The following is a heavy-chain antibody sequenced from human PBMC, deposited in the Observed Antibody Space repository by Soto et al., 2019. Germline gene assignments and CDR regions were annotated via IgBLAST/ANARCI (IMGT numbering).Heavy chain of an antibody. Sequence: QVHFQESGPGLVKPSETLSLTCTVSGGSINNYYCNWVRQPPGKGLEWIGSIHYSGTTHYNPSLESRVTISANRAKNQFALKLNSVTAADTAVYYGAGDTYGMDVWGQGTKVTVSS. CDR2: IHYSGTT. V-gene: IGHV4-59*01. CDR3: AGDTYGMDV. J-gene: IGHJ6*02. CDR1: GGSINNYY.